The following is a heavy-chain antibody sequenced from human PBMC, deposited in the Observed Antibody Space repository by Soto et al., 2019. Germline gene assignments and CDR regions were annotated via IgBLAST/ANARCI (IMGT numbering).Heavy chain of an antibody. V-gene: IGHV3-30*18. CDR1: GFTFSSYG. CDR2: ISYDGSNK. J-gene: IGHJ6*02. CDR3: AKDVGGMDV. Sequence: QVQLVESGGGVVQPGRSLRLSCAASGFTFSSYGMHWVRQAPGKGLEWVAVISYDGSNKYYADSVKGRFTISRDNSKTALYLQMNSLRAEDTAVYYCAKDVGGMDVWGQGTTVTVSS.